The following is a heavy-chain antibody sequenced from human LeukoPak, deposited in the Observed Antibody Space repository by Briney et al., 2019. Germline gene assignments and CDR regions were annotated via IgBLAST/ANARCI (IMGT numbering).Heavy chain of an antibody. CDR3: ARGGMTTVTTRDAFDI. V-gene: IGHV4-30-4*08. Sequence: PSQTLSLTCTVSGGSISSGDYYWSWIRQPPGKGLEWIGYIYYSGSTYYNPSLKSRVTISVDTSKNQFSLKLSSVTAADTAVYYCARGGMTTVTTRDAFDIWGQGAMVTVSS. J-gene: IGHJ3*02. CDR2: IYYSGST. CDR1: GGSISSGDYY. D-gene: IGHD4-17*01.